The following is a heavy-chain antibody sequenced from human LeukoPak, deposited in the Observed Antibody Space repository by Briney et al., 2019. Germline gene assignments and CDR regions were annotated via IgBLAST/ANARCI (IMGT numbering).Heavy chain of an antibody. J-gene: IGHJ3*02. D-gene: IGHD4-23*01. Sequence: SVKVSCKASRGTFSSYAISWVRQAPGQRLEWMGRIIPILGIANYPQKCQGRVTITADKSKSTAYMERSSLRSEDTAVYYCAPHGGNSLDDAFDIWGQGTMVTVSS. CDR1: RGTFSSYA. V-gene: IGHV1-69*04. CDR3: APHGGNSLDDAFDI. CDR2: IIPILGIA.